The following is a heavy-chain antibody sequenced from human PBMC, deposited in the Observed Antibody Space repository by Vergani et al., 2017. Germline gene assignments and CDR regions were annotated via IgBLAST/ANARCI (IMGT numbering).Heavy chain of an antibody. Sequence: EVQLVESGGGLVQPGGSLRLSCAASGFTFSSYAMHWVRQAPGKGLEYVSAISSNGGSTYYANSVKGRFTISRDNSNNTLYLQMGSLRAEDMAVYYCASTITGAYGPGPFDYWGQGTLVTVSA. CDR1: GFTFSSYA. J-gene: IGHJ4*02. D-gene: IGHD3-10*01. CDR3: ASTITGAYGPGPFDY. V-gene: IGHV3-64*01. CDR2: ISSNGGST.